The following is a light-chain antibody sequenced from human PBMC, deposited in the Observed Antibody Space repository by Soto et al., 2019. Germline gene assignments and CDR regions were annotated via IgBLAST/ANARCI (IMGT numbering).Light chain of an antibody. J-gene: IGLJ1*01. CDR2: RTS. Sequence: QAVMPEDHSLPAPSGRSVTLTYASSIGAVTSGYYPNWFQQKPGQAPRALIYRTSNKHSWTPARFSGSLLGGKAALTLSGVQPEDEAEYYCLLYYGGAYVFGTGTKV. CDR1: IGAVTSGYY. V-gene: IGLV7-43*01. CDR3: LLYYGGAYV.